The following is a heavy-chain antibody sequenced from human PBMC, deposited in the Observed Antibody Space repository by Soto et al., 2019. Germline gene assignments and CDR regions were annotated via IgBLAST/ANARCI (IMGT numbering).Heavy chain of an antibody. Sequence: PSETLSLTCTVSGGSISSYYWSWIRQPPGKGLEWIGYIYYSGSTNYNPSLKSRVTISVGTSKNQFSLKLSSVTAADTAVYYCARVVDYYGSGSYYYNWFDPWGQGTLVTVSS. CDR1: GGSISSYY. D-gene: IGHD3-10*01. CDR3: ARVVDYYGSGSYYYNWFDP. CDR2: IYYSGST. J-gene: IGHJ5*02. V-gene: IGHV4-59*01.